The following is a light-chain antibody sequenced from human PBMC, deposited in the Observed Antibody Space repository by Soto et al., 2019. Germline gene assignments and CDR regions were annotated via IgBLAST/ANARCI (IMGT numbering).Light chain of an antibody. J-gene: IGKJ1*01. CDR3: QQYNNWPPPPWT. CDR1: QSVSSN. V-gene: IGKV3-15*01. CDR2: GAS. Sequence: EIVMTQSPATLSVSPGERATLSCRASQSVSSNLAWYQQTPGQAPRLLIYGASTRATGIPARFSGSGSGTEFTLTISSLQSEAFAVYYCQQYNNWPPPPWTFGQGTKVEIK.